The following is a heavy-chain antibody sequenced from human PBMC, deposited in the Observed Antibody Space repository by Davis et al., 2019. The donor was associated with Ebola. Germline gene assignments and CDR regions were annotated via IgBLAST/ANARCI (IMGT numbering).Heavy chain of an antibody. D-gene: IGHD5-24*01. V-gene: IGHV4-59*12. CDR1: GGSISSYY. CDR3: SRDIREAQHGMDV. CDR2: IYYSGST. J-gene: IGHJ6*02. Sequence: MPSETLSLTCTVSGGSISSYYWSWIRQPPGKGLEWIGYIYYSGSTYYNPSLTSRVTISVDTSKNQFSLKLSSVTAADTAVYYCSRDIREAQHGMDVWGQGTTVTVSS.